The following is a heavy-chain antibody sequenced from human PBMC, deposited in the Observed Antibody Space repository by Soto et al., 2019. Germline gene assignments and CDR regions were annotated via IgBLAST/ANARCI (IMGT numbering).Heavy chain of an antibody. D-gene: IGHD2-2*01. CDR1: GGTFSSYA. V-gene: IGHV1-69*12. CDR2: IIPIFGTA. CDR3: ARARGYCISTSCLHGMDV. Sequence: QVQLVQSGAEVKKPGSSVKVSCKASGGTFSSYAISWVRQAPGQGLEWMGGIIPIFGTANYAQKFQGRVTIAADESTRTAYMELSSLRSEDTAVYYCARARGYCISTSCLHGMDVWGQGTTVTVSS. J-gene: IGHJ6*02.